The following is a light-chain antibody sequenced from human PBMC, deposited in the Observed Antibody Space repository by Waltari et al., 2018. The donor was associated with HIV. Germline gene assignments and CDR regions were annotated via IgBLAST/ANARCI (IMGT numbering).Light chain of an antibody. CDR3: QQYYSAPRT. V-gene: IGKV4-1*01. Sequence: DIVMTQSPESLAVSLGERASINCKSSQSVLYSLNNKNSVAWYQQTPGHPPKLLIDWTSTRESGVPDRFSGSGSETDFTLTVSSLQAEDVATYCCQQYYSAPRTFGQGTKVEIK. J-gene: IGKJ1*01. CDR1: QSVLYSLNNKNS. CDR2: WTS.